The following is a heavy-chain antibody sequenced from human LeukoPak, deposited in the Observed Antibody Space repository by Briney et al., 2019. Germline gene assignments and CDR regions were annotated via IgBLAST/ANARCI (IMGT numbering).Heavy chain of an antibody. CDR3: ARSYSRSSPYFDY. J-gene: IGHJ4*02. CDR1: GGSISSYY. D-gene: IGHD6-6*01. V-gene: IGHV4-59*01. CDR2: IYYSGTT. Sequence: SETLSLTCTVSGGSISSYYWSWIRQPPGKGLEWIGYIYYSGTTNYNPSLQSRVTISVDTSKNQFSLKLTSVTAAGTAVYYCARSYSRSSPYFDYWGQGSLVTVSS.